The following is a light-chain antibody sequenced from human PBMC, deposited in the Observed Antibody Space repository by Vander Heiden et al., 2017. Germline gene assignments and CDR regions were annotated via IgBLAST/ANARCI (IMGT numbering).Light chain of an antibody. V-gene: IGKV1-13*02. J-gene: IGKJ5*01. CDR3: QQVNSYTIT. CDR1: QGISSA. Sequence: AIQLTQSPSSLSASVGDRVTITCRASQGISSALAWYQQKPGKAPKLLIYDASSLESGVPSRFSGSGSGTDFTLTISSLQPEDFATYYCQQVNSYTITFGQGTLMEIK. CDR2: DAS.